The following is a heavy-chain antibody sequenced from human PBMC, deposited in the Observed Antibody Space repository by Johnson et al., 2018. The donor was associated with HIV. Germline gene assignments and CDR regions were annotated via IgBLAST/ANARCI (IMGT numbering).Heavy chain of an antibody. CDR3: AKDRPRGWELQGCAFDI. CDR2: IKQDGSEK. Sequence: QLVESGGGLVQPGGSLRLSCAASGFTFSSYWMSWVRQAPGKGLEWVANIKQDGSEKYYVDSVKGRFTISRDNAKNSLYLQMNSLRAEDTAVYYCAKDRPRGWELQGCAFDIWGQGTMVTVSS. J-gene: IGHJ3*02. V-gene: IGHV3-7*01. CDR1: GFTFSSYW. D-gene: IGHD1-26*01.